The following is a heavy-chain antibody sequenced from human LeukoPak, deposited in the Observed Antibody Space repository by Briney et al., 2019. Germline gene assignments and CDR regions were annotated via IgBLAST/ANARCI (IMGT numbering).Heavy chain of an antibody. CDR3: AKDRIAAAGRRFDY. Sequence: GGSLRLSCAASGFSFSSTSMHWVRQSPGKGLEYVSAINNNGDRTYYANSVKDRFTISRDNSKNTLYLQMNSLRAEDTAAYYCAKDRIAAAGRRFDYWGQGTLVTVSS. V-gene: IGHV3-64*01. CDR1: GFSFSSTS. J-gene: IGHJ4*02. D-gene: IGHD6-13*01. CDR2: INNNGDRT.